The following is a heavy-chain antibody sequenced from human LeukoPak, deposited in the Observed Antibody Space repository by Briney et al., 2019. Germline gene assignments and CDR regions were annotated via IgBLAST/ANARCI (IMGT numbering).Heavy chain of an antibody. CDR3: ARPGYSGYDSLWGADY. V-gene: IGHV3-21*01. CDR2: ISSSSSYI. Sequence: GGSLRLSCAASGFTFSSYSMNWVRQAPGKGLEWVSSISSSSSYIYYADSVKGRFTISRDNAKNSLYLQMNSLRAEDTAVYYCARPGYSGYDSLWGADYWGQGTLVTVSS. D-gene: IGHD5-12*01. CDR1: GFTFSSYS. J-gene: IGHJ4*02.